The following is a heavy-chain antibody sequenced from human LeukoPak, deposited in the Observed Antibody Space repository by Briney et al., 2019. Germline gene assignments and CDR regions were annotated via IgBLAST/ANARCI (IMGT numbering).Heavy chain of an antibody. J-gene: IGHJ6*03. CDR3: ARTPWGNRGIYYMDV. CDR2: ISYSGRT. Sequence: PQTLSPTPTVSGGSLCIGDYYSSSIRQPPGNGLEWIGYISYSGRTYYNPSLKSRVTISVDTSKNQFSLQLSSVTAADTAVYYCARTPWGNRGIYYMDVWGKGTTVTVSS. CDR1: GGSLCIGDYY. D-gene: IGHD3-16*01. V-gene: IGHV4-30-4*08.